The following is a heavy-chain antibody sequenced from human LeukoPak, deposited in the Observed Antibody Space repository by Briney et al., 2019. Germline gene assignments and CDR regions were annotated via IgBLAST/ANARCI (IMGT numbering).Heavy chain of an antibody. CDR1: GFTFSSYA. V-gene: IGHV3-30-3*01. CDR2: ISYDGSNK. Sequence: PGGSLRLSCAASGFTFSSYAMHWVRQAPGKGLEWVAVISYDGSNKYYADSVKGRFTISRDNSKNTLYLQMNSLRAVDTAVYYCAKGIAVAGFRGYYYYGMDVWGQGTTVTVSS. D-gene: IGHD6-19*01. CDR3: AKGIAVAGFRGYYYYGMDV. J-gene: IGHJ6*02.